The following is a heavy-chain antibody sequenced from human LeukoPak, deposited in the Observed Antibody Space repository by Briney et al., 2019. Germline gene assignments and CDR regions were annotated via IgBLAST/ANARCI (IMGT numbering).Heavy chain of an antibody. CDR2: INQDGNEK. D-gene: IGHD3-10*01. CDR3: ARVRGHYYFDY. CDR1: GFTFSSDW. Sequence: GGSLRLSCAASGFTFSSDWMTWVRQAPGKGLEWVANINQDGNEKYYLDSVKGRFTVSRDNAKNSLYLQMTYLRAEDTAVYYCARVRGHYYFDYWGQGTLVTVSS. J-gene: IGHJ4*02. V-gene: IGHV3-7*04.